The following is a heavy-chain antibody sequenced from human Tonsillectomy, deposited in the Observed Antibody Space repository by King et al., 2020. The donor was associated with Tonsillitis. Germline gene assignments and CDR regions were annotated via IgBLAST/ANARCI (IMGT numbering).Heavy chain of an antibody. V-gene: IGHV4-59*08. J-gene: IGHJ2*01. CDR2: IYYSGTT. D-gene: IGHD3-10*01. Sequence: QLQESGPGLVKPSETLSLTCTVSGSLSGSYWSWIRQPPGKGLEWIGYIYYSGTTNYNPSLRSRVTISADTSRNQFSLRLSSVTAADTAVYYCARLDYYGSGSYWYLDLWGRGTLVTVSS. CDR1: GSLSGSY. CDR3: ARLDYYGSGSYWYLDL.